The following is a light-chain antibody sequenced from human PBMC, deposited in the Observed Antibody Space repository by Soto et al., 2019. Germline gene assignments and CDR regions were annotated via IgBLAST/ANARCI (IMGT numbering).Light chain of an antibody. V-gene: IGLV4-60*03. CDR2: LEGSGSY. CDR1: SGHSSYI. J-gene: IGLJ1*01. CDR3: ETWDSITHV. Sequence: QLVLTQSSSASASLGSSVKLTYTLSSGHSSYIIAWHQQQPGKAPRYLMKLEGSGSYNKGSGVPDRFSGSSSGADRYLTISNLQSEDEADYYCETWDSITHVFGAGTKVTVL.